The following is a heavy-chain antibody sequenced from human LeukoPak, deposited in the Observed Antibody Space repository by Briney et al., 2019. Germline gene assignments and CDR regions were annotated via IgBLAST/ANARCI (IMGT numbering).Heavy chain of an antibody. Sequence: GGSLRLSCEASGFTFSSYSMNWVGQAPGKGLEWVSSISSSSSYIYYADSVKGRFTISRDNAKNSLYLQMNSLRAEDTAVYYCARDMVRGDLTDYWGQGTLVTVSS. D-gene: IGHD3-10*01. CDR3: ARDMVRGDLTDY. V-gene: IGHV3-21*01. J-gene: IGHJ4*02. CDR2: ISSSSSYI. CDR1: GFTFSSYS.